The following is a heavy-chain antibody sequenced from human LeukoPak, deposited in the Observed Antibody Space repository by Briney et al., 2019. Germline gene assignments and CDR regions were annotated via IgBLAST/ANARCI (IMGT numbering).Heavy chain of an antibody. CDR2: IYYSGST. V-gene: IGHV4-59*01. J-gene: IGHJ4*02. CDR1: GGSISSYY. CDR3: ARGRAYSSGCFDY. D-gene: IGHD6-19*01. Sequence: SETLSLTCTVSGGSISSYYWSWIRQPPGKGLEWIGYIYYSGSTNYNPSLKSRVTISVDTSKNQFSLKLSSVTAADTAVYYCARGRAYSSGCFDYWGRGTLVTVSS.